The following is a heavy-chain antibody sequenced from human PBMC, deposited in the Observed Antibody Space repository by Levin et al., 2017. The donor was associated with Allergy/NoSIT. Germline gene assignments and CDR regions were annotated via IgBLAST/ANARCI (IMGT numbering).Heavy chain of an antibody. D-gene: IGHD3-10*01. CDR2: INPNSGGT. J-gene: IGHJ4*02. Sequence: GESLKISCKASGYTFTGYYMHWVRQAPGQGLEWMGWINPNSGGTNYAQKFQGRVTMTRDTSISTAYMELSRLRSDDTAVYYCARGYGSGSLPLDYFDYWGQGTLVTVSS. CDR3: ARGYGSGSLPLDYFDY. CDR1: GYTFTGYY. V-gene: IGHV1-2*02.